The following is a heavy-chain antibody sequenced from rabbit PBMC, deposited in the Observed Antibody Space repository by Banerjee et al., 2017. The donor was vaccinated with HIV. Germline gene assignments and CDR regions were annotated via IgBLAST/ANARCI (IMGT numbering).Heavy chain of an antibody. J-gene: IGHJ4*01. CDR3: ARGDGGYGSGGNGCNL. CDR2: TYAGSGSIT. Sequence: QSLEESGGDLVKPGASLTLTCTASGFSFSSSYYMCWVRQAPGKGLEWIACTYAGSGSITWYASWVNGRFTISKISSTTVTLQMTSLTAADTATYFCARGDGGYGSGGNGCNLWGPGTLVTVS. CDR1: GFSFSSSYY. D-gene: IGHD7-1*01. V-gene: IGHV1S40*01.